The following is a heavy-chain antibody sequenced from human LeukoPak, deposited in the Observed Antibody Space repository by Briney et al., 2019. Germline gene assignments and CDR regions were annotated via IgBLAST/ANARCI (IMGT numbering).Heavy chain of an antibody. CDR1: GGSFSGYF. J-gene: IGHJ4*02. D-gene: IGHD1-14*01. CDR2: INHNGST. CDR3: ARREAVLTGYFDY. Sequence: SETLSLTCAVYGGSFSGYFWNWIRQPPGKGLEWIGEINHNGSTNYNPSLKSRVTISVDTSKKQFSQKVNSVTAADTAVYYCARREAVLTGYFDYWGQGTLVTVSS. V-gene: IGHV4-34*01.